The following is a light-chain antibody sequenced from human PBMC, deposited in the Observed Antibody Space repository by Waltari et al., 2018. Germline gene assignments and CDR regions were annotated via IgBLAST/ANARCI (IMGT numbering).Light chain of an antibody. CDR1: SNDVGGYAF. Sequence: QSALTQPRSVSGSPGQSVTIACTGSSNDVGGYAFVFCYQRHPGKAPKLFIYDVTKRPSGVPDRFAGSKSANTASLTISGLQSEDEADYYCCSSIGATSDWVFGGGTRVTVL. CDR3: CSSIGATSDWV. V-gene: IGLV2-11*01. CDR2: DVT. J-gene: IGLJ3*02.